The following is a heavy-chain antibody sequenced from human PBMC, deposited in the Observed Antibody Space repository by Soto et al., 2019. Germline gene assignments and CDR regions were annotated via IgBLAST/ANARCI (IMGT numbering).Heavy chain of an antibody. J-gene: IGHJ4*02. V-gene: IGHV1-18*01. D-gene: IGHD6-13*01. Sequence: QVQLVQSRAEVRQPGASVKVSCKASGYTFSTYGISWVRQAPGQGLEWMGWISGYNGDTNYAQKVQGRLTMTTDTSTRTAYMELRSLRSDDTAVYYCARDRQLAAAGTFFDYWGQGTLVTVSS. CDR2: ISGYNGDT. CDR3: ARDRQLAAAGTFFDY. CDR1: GYTFSTYG.